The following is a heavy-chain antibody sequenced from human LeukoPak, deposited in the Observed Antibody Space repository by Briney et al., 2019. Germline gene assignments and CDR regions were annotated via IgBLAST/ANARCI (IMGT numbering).Heavy chain of an antibody. CDR3: AKVYNYYYDSPDPFDY. V-gene: IGHV1-8*01. J-gene: IGHJ4*02. D-gene: IGHD3-22*01. CDR1: GYTFTSYD. Sequence: ASVRVSCKASGYTFTSYDINWVRQATGQGLEWMGWMNPNSGNTGYAQKFQGRVTMTRNTSISTAYMELSSLRSEDTAVYYCAKVYNYYYDSPDPFDYWGQGTLVTVSS. CDR2: MNPNSGNT.